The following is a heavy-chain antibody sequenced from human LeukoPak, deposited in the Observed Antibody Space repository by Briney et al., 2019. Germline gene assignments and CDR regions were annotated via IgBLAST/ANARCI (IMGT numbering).Heavy chain of an antibody. V-gene: IGHV1-69*04. Sequence: GASVKVSCKASGYTFTSYDISWVRQAPGQGLEWMGRIIPILGIANYAQKFQGRVTITADKSTSTAYMELSSLRSEDTAVYYCARAGDCGGDCYSSPVYYYYYGMDVWAKGPRSPSP. D-gene: IGHD2-21*02. CDR2: IIPILGIA. J-gene: IGHJ6*02. CDR1: GYTFTSYD. CDR3: ARAGDCGGDCYSSPVYYYYYGMDV.